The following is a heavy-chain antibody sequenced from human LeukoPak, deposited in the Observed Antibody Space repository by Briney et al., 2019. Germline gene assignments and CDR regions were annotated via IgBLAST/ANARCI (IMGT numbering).Heavy chain of an antibody. CDR2: INPNSGGT. V-gene: IGHV1-2*02. J-gene: IGHJ4*02. Sequence: ASVKVSCKASGYTFTGYYMHWVRQAPGQGLEWMGWINPNSGGTNYALKFQGRVTMTRDTSISTAYMELSRLRSDDTAVYYCANIAAAGSGYFDYWGQGTLVTVSS. CDR3: ANIAAAGSGYFDY. D-gene: IGHD6-13*01. CDR1: GYTFTGYY.